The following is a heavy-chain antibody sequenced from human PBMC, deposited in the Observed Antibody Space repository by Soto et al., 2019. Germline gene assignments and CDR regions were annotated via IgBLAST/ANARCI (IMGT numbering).Heavy chain of an antibody. Sequence: GGSLRLSCAASGFTFSSYAMHWVRQAPGKGLEWGAVISYDGSNKYYADSVKGRFTISRDTSKNTLYLQMNSLRAVDTAVYSCARESGSGEYYYYGMDVWGQGTTVTVSS. V-gene: IGHV3-30-3*01. CDR1: GFTFSSYA. J-gene: IGHJ6*02. CDR2: ISYDGSNK. D-gene: IGHD1-26*01. CDR3: ARESGSGEYYYYGMDV.